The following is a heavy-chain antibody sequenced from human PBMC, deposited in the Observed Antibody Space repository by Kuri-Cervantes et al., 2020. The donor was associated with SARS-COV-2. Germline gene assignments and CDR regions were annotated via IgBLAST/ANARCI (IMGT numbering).Heavy chain of an antibody. V-gene: IGHV4-4*07. Sequence: SETLSLTCSVSGGSINNYYWSWVRQPAGKGLEWLGRISSSGYTNYNPFLKSRITMSVDTSENQFSLELTSVTAADTAVYYCARDRAGYSNYYYYYYMDVWGKGTTVTVSS. CDR2: ISSSGYT. CDR1: GGSINNYY. CDR3: ARDRAGYSNYYYYYYMDV. D-gene: IGHD4-11*01. J-gene: IGHJ6*03.